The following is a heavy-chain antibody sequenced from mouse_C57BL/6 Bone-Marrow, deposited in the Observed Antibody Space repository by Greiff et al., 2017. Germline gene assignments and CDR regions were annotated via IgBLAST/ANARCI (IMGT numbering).Heavy chain of an antibody. J-gene: IGHJ4*01. V-gene: IGHV1-81*01. CDR3: ASCNWYNAMDY. Sequence: QVQLQQSGAELARPGASVKLSCKASGYTFTSYGISWVKQRTGQGLEWIGEIYPRSGNTYYNEKFKGKATLTADKSSSTAYMELRILTSEDSAVYYCASCNWYNAMDYWGQGTSVTVSS. CDR1: GYTFTSYG. CDR2: IYPRSGNT. D-gene: IGHD4-1*01.